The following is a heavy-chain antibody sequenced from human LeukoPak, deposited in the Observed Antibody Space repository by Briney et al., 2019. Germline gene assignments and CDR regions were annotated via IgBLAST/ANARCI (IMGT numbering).Heavy chain of an antibody. V-gene: IGHV3-9*01. CDR1: GFTFDDYA. D-gene: IGHD6-19*01. CDR2: ISWNSGSI. J-gene: IGHJ5*02. Sequence: GRSLRPSCAASGFTFDDYAMHWVRQAPGKGLEWVSGISWNSGSIGYADSVKGRFTIPRDNAKNSLYLQMNSLRAEDTALYYCAKAPGYSSGWSEFDPWGQGTLVTVSS. CDR3: AKAPGYSSGWSEFDP.